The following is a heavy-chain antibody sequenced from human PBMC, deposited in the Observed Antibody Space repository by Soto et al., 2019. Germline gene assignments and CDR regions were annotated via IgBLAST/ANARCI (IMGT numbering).Heavy chain of an antibody. CDR2: INTFNGNA. V-gene: IGHV1-18*01. D-gene: IGHD1-26*01. CDR3: ARDLWDGAEKEDY. Sequence: QVQLVQSGAEVKKPGASVRLSCKTSGYTFSSFVVSWVRQAPGQGLEWMGWINTFNGNANTAQKFQGRVSMTMDTSTPTVYMDLTSLPTDDTAVYYCARDLWDGAEKEDYWGQGTLVTVS. CDR1: GYTFSSFV. J-gene: IGHJ4*02.